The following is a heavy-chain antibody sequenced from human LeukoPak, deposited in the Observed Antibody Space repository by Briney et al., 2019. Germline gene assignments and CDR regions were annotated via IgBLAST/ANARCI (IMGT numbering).Heavy chain of an antibody. CDR2: IDPSGGST. CDR1: GYTFTSYY. CDR3: ARLSQQTFDI. J-gene: IGHJ3*02. V-gene: IGHV1-46*01. Sequence: GASVKVSCKASGYTFTSYYMHWVGQAPGQGLEWMGIIDPSGGSTSYAQKFQGRVTMTRDTSTSTVYMELSSLRSDDTAVYYCARLSQQTFDIWRQGTLVTVSS.